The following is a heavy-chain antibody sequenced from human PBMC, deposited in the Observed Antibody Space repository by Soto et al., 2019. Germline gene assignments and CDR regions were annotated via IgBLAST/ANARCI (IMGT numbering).Heavy chain of an antibody. J-gene: IGHJ5*02. CDR1: GGSFSGYY. Sequence: PSETLSLTCAVYGGSFSGYYWSWIRQPPGKGLEWIGETNHSGSTNYNPSLKSRVTISVDTSKNQFSLKLSSVTAADTAVYYCARPGNNWFDPWGQGTLVTVSS. CDR3: ARPGNNWFDP. V-gene: IGHV4-34*01. CDR2: TNHSGST.